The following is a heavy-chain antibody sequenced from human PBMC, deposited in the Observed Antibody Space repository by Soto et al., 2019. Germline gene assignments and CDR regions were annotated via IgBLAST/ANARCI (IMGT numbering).Heavy chain of an antibody. CDR2: MNPNSGNT. CDR3: ASEKTTRGMDV. D-gene: IGHD1-1*01. J-gene: IGHJ6*02. V-gene: IGHV1-8*01. Sequence: QVQLVQSGAEVKKPGASVKVSCKASGYTFTSYDIHWVRQATGQGLEWMGGMNPNSGNTGYAQKFQGRVTMTRKPSISTAYMELSSLRSDDTAVYYCASEKTTRGMDVWGQGNTVTVSS. CDR1: GYTFTSYD.